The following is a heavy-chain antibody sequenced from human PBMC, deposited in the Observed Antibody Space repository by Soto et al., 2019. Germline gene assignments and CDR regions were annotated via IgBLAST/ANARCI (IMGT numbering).Heavy chain of an antibody. V-gene: IGHV3-7*03. Sequence: LRLSCAASGFTFSNSWMSWVRQAPGKGLEWVANIKEDGSEKDYVDPVKGRFTITRDNAKNSLYLQMNNLRAEDTAVYFCTRKRFGMDVWGQGTTVTVSS. J-gene: IGHJ6*02. CDR2: IKEDGSEK. CDR3: TRKRFGMDV. CDR1: GFTFSNSW.